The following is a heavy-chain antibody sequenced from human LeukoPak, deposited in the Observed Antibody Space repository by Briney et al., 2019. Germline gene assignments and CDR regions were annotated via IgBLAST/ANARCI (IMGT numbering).Heavy chain of an antibody. CDR2: IYWDDDK. CDR3: AHSLTEVKIYAFDI. V-gene: IGHV2-5*02. Sequence: SGPTLVKPAQTLTLTCTFSGFSLITNGVGVGWIRQPPGKALEWLALIYWDDDKRYNPSLNTRLTITKDTSKNQVVLTMTNMDPVDTATYYCAHSLTEVKIYAFDIWGQGTLVTVSS. J-gene: IGHJ3*02. D-gene: IGHD3-3*01. CDR1: GFSLITNGVG.